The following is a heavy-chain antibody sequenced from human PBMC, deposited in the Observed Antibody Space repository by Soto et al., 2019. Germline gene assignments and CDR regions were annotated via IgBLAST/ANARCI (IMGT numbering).Heavy chain of an antibody. J-gene: IGHJ5*02. CDR3: ATKLTHVLRFLEWLPLFDP. CDR2: ISGSGGST. CDR1: GFTFSSYA. V-gene: IGHV3-23*01. D-gene: IGHD3-3*01. Sequence: GSLRLSCAASGFTFSSYAMSWVRQAPGKGLEWVSAISGSGGSTYYADSVKGRFTISRDNSKNTLYLQMNSLRAEDTAVYYCATKLTHVLRFLEWLPLFDPWGQGTLVTVSS.